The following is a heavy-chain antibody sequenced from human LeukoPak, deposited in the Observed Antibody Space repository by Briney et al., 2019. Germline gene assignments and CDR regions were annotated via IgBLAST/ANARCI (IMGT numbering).Heavy chain of an antibody. V-gene: IGHV4-59*11. CDR1: GGSISSHY. CDR3: ARATAIDDFWSGYYRVGWFDP. Sequence: SETLSLTCTVSGGSISSHYWSWLRQPPGKGLEWIGYIYYSGSTNYNPSLKSRVTISVDTSKNQFSLKLSSVTAADTAVYYCARATAIDDFWSGYYRVGWFDPWGQGTLVTVSS. J-gene: IGHJ5*02. D-gene: IGHD3-3*01. CDR2: IYYSGST.